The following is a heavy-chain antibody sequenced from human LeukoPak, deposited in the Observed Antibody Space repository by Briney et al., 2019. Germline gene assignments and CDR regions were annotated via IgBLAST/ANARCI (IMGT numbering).Heavy chain of an antibody. CDR1: GFTFSSYG. CDR3: AKEGGYCSSTSCYEGGYYYHYYMDV. V-gene: IGHV3-33*06. CDR2: IWYDGSNK. Sequence: GRSLRLSCAASGFTFSSYGMHWVRQAPGKGLEWVAVIWYDGSNKYYADSVKGRFTISRDNSKNTLYLQMNSLRAEDTAVYYCAKEGGYCSSTSCYEGGYYYHYYMDVWGKGTTVTVSS. J-gene: IGHJ6*03. D-gene: IGHD2-2*01.